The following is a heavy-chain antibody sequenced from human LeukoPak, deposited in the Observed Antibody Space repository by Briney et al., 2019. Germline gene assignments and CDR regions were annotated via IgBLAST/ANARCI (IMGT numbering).Heavy chain of an antibody. CDR2: INPNSGGT. V-gene: IGHV1-2*02. J-gene: IGHJ4*02. D-gene: IGHD2-2*01. CDR1: GYTFTGYY. CDR3: ARDLYQSFDY. Sequence: ASVRVSCTASGYTFTGYYMHWVRQAPGQGLEWMGWINPNSGGTNYAQKFQSRVTMARDTSISTAYMELSRLRSHDTGVYYCARDLYQSFDYWGEGTLVTVSS.